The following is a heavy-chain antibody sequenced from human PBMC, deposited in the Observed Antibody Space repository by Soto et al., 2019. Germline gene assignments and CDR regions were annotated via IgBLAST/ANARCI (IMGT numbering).Heavy chain of an antibody. D-gene: IGHD1-26*01. V-gene: IGHV1-46*01. CDR2: INPSGGNT. CDR1: GYTFTRYY. CDR3: ARDSGNYDFDY. J-gene: IGHJ4*02. Sequence: ASVKVSCKASGYTFTRYYIHWVRQAPGQGLEWMGIINPSGGNTKDAQKFQGRVNMTRDTSTSTVYMELSSLRSEDTAVYYCARDSGNYDFDYWGQGTLVTVPQ.